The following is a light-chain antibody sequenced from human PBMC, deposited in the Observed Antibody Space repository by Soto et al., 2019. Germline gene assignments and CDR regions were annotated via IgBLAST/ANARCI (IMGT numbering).Light chain of an antibody. CDR1: QGISSY. J-gene: IGKJ1*01. CDR2: AAS. Sequence: AIRMTQSPSSFSASIGDRVTITCRASQGISSYLAWYQQKPWKAPKLLIYAASTLQSVVPSRFSGSGSGTEFTFTISCLQSEDCATYYYQQDYSYLHTFVHGTKVQFK. CDR3: QQDYSYLHT. V-gene: IGKV1-8*01.